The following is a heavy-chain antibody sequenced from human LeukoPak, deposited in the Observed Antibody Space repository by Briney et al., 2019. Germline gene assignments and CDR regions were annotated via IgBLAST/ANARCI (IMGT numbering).Heavy chain of an antibody. CDR3: AKGGHSVIVVEIDY. CDR1: GFTFSSYA. CDR2: ISGSGGST. J-gene: IGHJ4*02. D-gene: IGHD3-22*01. Sequence: QPGGSLRLSCAASGFTFSSYAMSWVRQAPGKGLEWVSAISGSGGSTYYADSVKGRFTISRDNSKNTLYLQMNSLRAEDTAVYYCAKGGHSVIVVEIDYWGQGTLVTVSS. V-gene: IGHV3-23*01.